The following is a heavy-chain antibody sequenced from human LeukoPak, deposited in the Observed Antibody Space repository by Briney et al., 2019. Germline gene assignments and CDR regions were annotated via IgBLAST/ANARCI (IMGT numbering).Heavy chain of an antibody. J-gene: IGHJ6*03. V-gene: IGHV4-39*07. Sequence: SETPSLTCTVSGGSISSSSYYWGWIRQPPGKGLEWIGNIYYSGSTYYNPSLKSRVTISVDTSKNQFSLKLSSVTAADTAVYYCARYDYGSYMDVWGKGTTVTVSS. D-gene: IGHD4-17*01. CDR1: GGSISSSSYY. CDR2: IYYSGST. CDR3: ARYDYGSYMDV.